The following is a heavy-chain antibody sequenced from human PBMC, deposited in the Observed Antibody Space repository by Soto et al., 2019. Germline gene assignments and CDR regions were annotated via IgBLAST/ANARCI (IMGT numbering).Heavy chain of an antibody. CDR2: ISGSGGRT. CDR3: AKAQKRYFDGSTRYYYYGMDV. CDR1: GFTFSSYA. Sequence: EVQLLESGGGLVQPGGSLRLSCAASGFTFSSYAMSWVRQAPGKGLEWVSAISGSGGRTYYADSVKGRFTISRDKSKNTLYLQMNSLRAEDTAVYYCAKAQKRYFDGSTRYYYYGMDVWGQGTKVTVSS. V-gene: IGHV3-23*01. D-gene: IGHD3-9*01. J-gene: IGHJ6*02.